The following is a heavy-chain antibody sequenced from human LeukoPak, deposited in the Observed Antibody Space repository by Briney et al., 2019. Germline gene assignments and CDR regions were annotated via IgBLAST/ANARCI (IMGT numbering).Heavy chain of an antibody. CDR2: IYYSGST. Sequence: SETLSLTCTVSGGSMSPYHWGWIRQPPGKGLEWTGYIYYSGSTNYNPSLNSRVTISVDTSKNQFSPRLSSVTAADTAIYYCARAVSGRFDYWGQGTLVTVSS. CDR3: ARAVSGRFDY. V-gene: IGHV4-59*08. J-gene: IGHJ4*02. D-gene: IGHD6-19*01. CDR1: GGSMSPYH.